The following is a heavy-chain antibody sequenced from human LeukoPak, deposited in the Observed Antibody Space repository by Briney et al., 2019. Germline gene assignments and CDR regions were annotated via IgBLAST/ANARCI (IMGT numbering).Heavy chain of an antibody. CDR1: GSNFPIYW. Sequence: GESLKISCKGSGSNFPIYWIGWVRQLPGKGLEWMGIIYADDSETRYSPSFQGQVTMSVDKSISTAYLQWRSLKTSDTPMYYCTRHSAGVGRVGYVDVWAKGTSVTVSS. V-gene: IGHV5-51*01. J-gene: IGHJ6*03. CDR2: IYADDSET. D-gene: IGHD6-13*01. CDR3: TRHSAGVGRVGYVDV.